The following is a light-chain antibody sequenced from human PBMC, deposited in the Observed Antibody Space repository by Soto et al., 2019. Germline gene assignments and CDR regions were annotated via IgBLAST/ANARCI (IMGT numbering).Light chain of an antibody. V-gene: IGLV2-14*03. J-gene: IGLJ2*01. CDR3: SSYGISTTLLV. CDR2: DVT. CDR1: SSDVGGYNY. Sequence: QSALTQPASVSGSPGQSITISCTGTSSDVGGYNYVSWYQQHPGKAPKLMIYDVTNRPSGVSNRFSASKSGNSASLTISGLQAEDEAYYYCSSYGISTTLLVFGGGTKLTVL.